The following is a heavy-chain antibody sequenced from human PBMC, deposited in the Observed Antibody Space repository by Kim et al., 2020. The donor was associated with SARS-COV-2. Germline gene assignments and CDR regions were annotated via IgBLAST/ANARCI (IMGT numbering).Heavy chain of an antibody. J-gene: IGHJ6*02. Sequence: GGSLRLSCAASGFTFSDYYMSWIRRAPGKGLEWVSYISSSGSTIYYADSVKGRFTISRDNAKNSLYLQMNSLRAEDTAVYYCARDEVATEAATYYYYYYGMDVWGQGTTVTVSS. V-gene: IGHV3-11*01. D-gene: IGHD5-12*01. CDR1: GFTFSDYY. CDR2: ISSSGSTI. CDR3: ARDEVATEAATYYYYYYGMDV.